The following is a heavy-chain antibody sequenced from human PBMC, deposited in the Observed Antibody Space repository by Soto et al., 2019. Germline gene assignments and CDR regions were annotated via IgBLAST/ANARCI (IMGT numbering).Heavy chain of an antibody. CDR3: GRHDLTVTHVFGY. CDR1: GGSISSSTYY. D-gene: IGHD4-4*01. Sequence: PSETLSLTCTVSGGSISSSTYYWAWIRQPPGKGLEWIGRIYYSGNTYYKPSLRSRVTVSVDTSKTEISLKLRSVTAADTAVYYCGRHDLTVTHVFGYRGKPSLVTVSS. J-gene: IGHJ4*03. V-gene: IGHV4-39*01. CDR2: IYYSGNT.